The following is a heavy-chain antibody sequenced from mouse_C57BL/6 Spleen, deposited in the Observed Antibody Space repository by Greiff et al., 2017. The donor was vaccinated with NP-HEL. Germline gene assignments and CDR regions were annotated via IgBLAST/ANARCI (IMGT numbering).Heavy chain of an antibody. J-gene: IGHJ1*03. V-gene: IGHV14-2*01. CDR3: ARGEMGYWYLDV. CDR2: IDPEDGDT. Sequence: EVQLQQSGAELVKPGASVKLSCTASGFNIKDYYMHWVKQRTEQGLEWIGRIDPEDGDTKYAPKFQGKATITADTSSNTAYLQLSSLTSEDTAVYYCARGEMGYWYLDVWGTGTTVTVSS. D-gene: IGHD2-3*01. CDR1: GFNIKDYY.